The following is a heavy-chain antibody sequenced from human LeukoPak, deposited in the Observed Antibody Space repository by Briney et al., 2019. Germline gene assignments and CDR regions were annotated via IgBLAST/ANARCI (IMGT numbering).Heavy chain of an antibody. CDR1: GFTFSSYG. CDR2: IRSDGSNK. Sequence: PGGSLRLSCGTSGFTFSSYGMHWVRQAPGKGLEWVAFIRSDGSNKYYADSVKGRFTISRDNSKNTLYLQMNSLRAEDTAVYYCAKDLDDPYYFDYWGQGTLVTVSS. CDR3: AKDLDDPYYFDY. J-gene: IGHJ4*02. D-gene: IGHD1-1*01. V-gene: IGHV3-30*02.